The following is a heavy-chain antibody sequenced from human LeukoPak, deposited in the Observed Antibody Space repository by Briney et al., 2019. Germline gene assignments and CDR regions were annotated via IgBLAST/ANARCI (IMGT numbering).Heavy chain of an antibody. CDR2: ISSSSSSI. Sequence: GGSLRLSXAASGFTFSSYSMNWVRQAPGKGLEWVSYISSSSSSIYYADSVKGRFTISRDNAKNSLYLQMNSLRAEDTAVYYCAREDYSSSPNAFDIWGQGTMVTVSS. CDR3: AREDYSSSPNAFDI. V-gene: IGHV3-48*01. D-gene: IGHD6-6*01. J-gene: IGHJ3*02. CDR1: GFTFSSYS.